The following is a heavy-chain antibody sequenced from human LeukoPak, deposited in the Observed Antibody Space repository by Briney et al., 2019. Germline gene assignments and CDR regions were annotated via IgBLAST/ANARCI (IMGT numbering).Heavy chain of an antibody. J-gene: IGHJ4*02. Sequence: GGSLRLSCAASGYTFNSYALTWVRQAPGKGLEWVSGISDSGGSTNYADSVKGRFTISRDNSKNTLYLQMNSLRAEDTAVYYCAKVRSIEGYNFRGYFDYWGQGALVTVSS. D-gene: IGHD5-24*01. V-gene: IGHV3-23*01. CDR3: AKVRSIEGYNFRGYFDY. CDR2: ISDSGGST. CDR1: GYTFNSYA.